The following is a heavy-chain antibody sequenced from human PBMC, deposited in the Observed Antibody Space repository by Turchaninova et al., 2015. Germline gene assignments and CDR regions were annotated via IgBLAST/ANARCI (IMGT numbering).Heavy chain of an antibody. Sequence: QVQLQQWGAGLLKPSETLSLTCAVYGGSFSGYYWSWIRPPPGKGLEWIGESNHSGSTNYNPSFKSRVTISVESTNNPLSLKLGPVTAAETAVYYCARGLRNDFWSGYKVNWFDPWGQGTLVTVSS. CDR1: GGSFSGYY. CDR2: SNHSGST. CDR3: ARGLRNDFWSGYKVNWFDP. J-gene: IGHJ5*02. V-gene: IGHV4-34*01. D-gene: IGHD3-3*01.